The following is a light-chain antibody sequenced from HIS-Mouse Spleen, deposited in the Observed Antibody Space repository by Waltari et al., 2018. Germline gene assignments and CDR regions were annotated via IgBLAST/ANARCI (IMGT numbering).Light chain of an antibody. V-gene: IGKV3-20*01. CDR1: QSVRSSY. J-gene: IGKJ3*01. CDR2: GAS. CDR3: QQYGSSPGT. Sequence: EFTQSPGTLSLSPGERATPSCRASQSVRSSYLAWYQQKPGQAPRPLIYGASSRATGIPDRFSGSGSGTDFTLTISILEPEDFAVYYCQQYGSSPGTFGPGTKVDIK.